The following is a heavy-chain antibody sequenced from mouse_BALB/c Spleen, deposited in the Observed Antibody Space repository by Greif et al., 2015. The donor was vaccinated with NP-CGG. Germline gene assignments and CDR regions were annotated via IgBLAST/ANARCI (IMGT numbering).Heavy chain of an antibody. V-gene: IGHV5-6-3*01. CDR3: ATGFAY. CDR2: INSNGGST. J-gene: IGHJ3*01. Sequence: EVQLQQSGGGLVQPGGSLKLSCAASGFTFSSYGMSWVRQTPDKRLELVATINSNGGSTYYPDRVKGRFTISRDNAKNTLYLQMSSLKSEDTAMYYCATGFAYWGQGTLVTVSA. CDR1: GFTFSSYG.